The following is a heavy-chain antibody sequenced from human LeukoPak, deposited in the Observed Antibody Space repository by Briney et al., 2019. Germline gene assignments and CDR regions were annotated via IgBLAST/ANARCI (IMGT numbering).Heavy chain of an antibody. Sequence: SVKVSCKASGGTFSSYAISWVRQAPGQGLEWMGRIIPILGIANYAQKFQGRVTITADKSTSTAYMELSSLRSEDTAVYYCATYYYDSSGYLINAFDIWGQGTMVTVSS. V-gene: IGHV1-69*04. CDR3: ATYYYDSSGYLINAFDI. CDR2: IIPILGIA. D-gene: IGHD3-22*01. CDR1: GGTFSSYA. J-gene: IGHJ3*02.